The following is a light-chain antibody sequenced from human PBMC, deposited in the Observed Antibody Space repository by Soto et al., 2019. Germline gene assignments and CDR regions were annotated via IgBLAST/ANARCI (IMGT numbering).Light chain of an antibody. V-gene: IGLV1-44*01. CDR1: SSNIGSNT. J-gene: IGLJ1*01. CDR2: SNN. Sequence: QSVLTQPPSASGTPGQRVTISCSGSSSNIGSNTVNWYQQLPGTAPKLLIYSNNQRPSGVPDRFSGSKSGTSASLAISGLQSEDEADYYCAAWDDSLNARYVFGTGTTLTVL. CDR3: AAWDDSLNARYV.